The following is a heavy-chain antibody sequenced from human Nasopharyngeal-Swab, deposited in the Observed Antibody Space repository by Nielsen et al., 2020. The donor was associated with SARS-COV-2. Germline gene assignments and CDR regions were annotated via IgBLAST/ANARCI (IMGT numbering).Heavy chain of an antibody. Sequence: GESLKISCAASGFTFSSYAMSWVRQAPGKGLEWVSSISSSSSYIYYADSVEGRFTISRDNAKNSLYLQMNSLRGEDTAVYYCARGGYCSSTSCDTYYYYGMDVWGQGTTVTVSS. CDR1: GFTFSSYA. D-gene: IGHD2-2*02. CDR3: ARGGYCSSTSCDTYYYYGMDV. CDR2: ISSSSSYI. V-gene: IGHV3-21*01. J-gene: IGHJ6*02.